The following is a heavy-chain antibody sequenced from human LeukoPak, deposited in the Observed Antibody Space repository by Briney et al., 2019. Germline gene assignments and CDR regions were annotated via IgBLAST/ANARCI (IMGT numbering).Heavy chain of an antibody. CDR1: GFTFRHYV. CDR3: ARARVAARSGAFDV. CDR2: ISFDGTKR. D-gene: IGHD6-6*01. Sequence: PGRSLSLSCAASGFTFRHYVMHWVRQAPGKGLEWVAVISFDGTKRFYADSVKGRFTISRDNSNNTLFLQMNSLRSEDAAVYFCARARVAARSGAFDVWGQGAMVAVSS. J-gene: IGHJ3*01. V-gene: IGHV3-30*16.